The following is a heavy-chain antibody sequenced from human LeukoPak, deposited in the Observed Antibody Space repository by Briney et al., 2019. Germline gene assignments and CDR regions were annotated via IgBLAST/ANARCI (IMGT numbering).Heavy chain of an antibody. J-gene: IGHJ6*02. CDR3: ARDRCEDTGTYYYGMDV. D-gene: IGHD5-18*01. CDR2: IYHSGST. CDR1: GGSISSGGYS. Sequence: SETLSLTCAVSGGSISSGGYSWSWIRQPPGKGLEWIGYIYHSGSTYYNPSLKSRVTISVDTSKNQFSLKLSSVTAADTAVYYCARDRCEDTGTYYYGMDVWGQGTTVTVSS. V-gene: IGHV4-30-2*05.